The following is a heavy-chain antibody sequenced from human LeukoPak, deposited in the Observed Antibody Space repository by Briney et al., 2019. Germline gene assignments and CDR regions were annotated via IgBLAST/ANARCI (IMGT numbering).Heavy chain of an antibody. CDR1: GFTFDDYA. CDR2: ISWNSGSI. V-gene: IGHV3-9*01. D-gene: IGHD3-22*01. CDR3: AKVRYDSSGYQSPYFDY. J-gene: IGHJ4*02. Sequence: SGGSLRLSCAASGFTFDDYAMHWVRQAPGKGLEWVSGISWNSGSIGYADSVKGRFTISRDNAKNSLYLQMNSLRAEDTAVYYCAKVRYDSSGYQSPYFDYWGQGTLVTVSS.